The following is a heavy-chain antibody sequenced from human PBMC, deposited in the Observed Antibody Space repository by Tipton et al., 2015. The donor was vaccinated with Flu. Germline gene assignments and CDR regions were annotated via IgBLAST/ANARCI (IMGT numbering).Heavy chain of an antibody. V-gene: IGHV4-59*02. CDR2: VYYGGNT. D-gene: IGHD5-24*01. Sequence: GLVKPSETLSLTCTVSGASVSTYYWSWIRQPPGKGLEWIGNVYYGGNTNYNPSLNSRVTISLDTSNNQFSLKLTSVTAADTAVYYCAHTAKWLSFDNWGRGTLVTVSS. J-gene: IGHJ4*02. CDR3: AHTAKWLSFDN. CDR1: GASVSTYY.